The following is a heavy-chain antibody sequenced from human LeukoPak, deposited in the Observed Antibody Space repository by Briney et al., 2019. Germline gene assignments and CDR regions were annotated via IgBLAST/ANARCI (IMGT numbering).Heavy chain of an antibody. V-gene: IGHV3-33*07. CDR1: GFTFSRYG. CDR2: IWYDGSIE. CDR3: AREYGGYPDY. D-gene: IGHD4-17*01. Sequence: GRSLRLSCAASGFTFSRYGIYWVRQAPGKGLEWVAIIWYDGSIEYYADSVKGRFTISRDNSKNTLSLQMDSLRAEDTAVYYCAREYGGYPDYWGQGTLVTVSS. J-gene: IGHJ4*02.